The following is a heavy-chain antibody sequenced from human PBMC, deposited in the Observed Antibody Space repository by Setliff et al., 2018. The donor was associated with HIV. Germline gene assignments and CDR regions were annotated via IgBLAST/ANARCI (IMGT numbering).Heavy chain of an antibody. CDR1: GFTFNTYA. CDR2: ISGSGGST. V-gene: IGHV3-23*01. D-gene: IGHD2-15*01. Sequence: GGSLRLSCEASGFTFNTYAMSWVRQAPGKGLEWVSVISGSGGSTFYADSVKGRFTISRDNSKNTLYLQMNRLRVEDTAVYYCAKDGISGGAYPPYYFDYWGHGTLVTVSS. CDR3: AKDGISGGAYPPYYFDY. J-gene: IGHJ4*01.